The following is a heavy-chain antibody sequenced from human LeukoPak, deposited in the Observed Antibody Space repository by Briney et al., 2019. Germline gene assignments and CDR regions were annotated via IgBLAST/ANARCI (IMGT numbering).Heavy chain of an antibody. CDR1: GGSINSNY. V-gene: IGHV4-59*08. CDR3: VRRDTGWNYFDY. D-gene: IGHD6-19*01. Sequence: SETLSLTCAVSGGSINSNYWGWIRQPPGKGLQWIGDIYYTGKINYNPSLKSRVTITLDTSKDHLSLNLTSVLAADTAIYYCVRRDTGWNYFDYWGQGILVTVSS. CDR2: IYYTGKI. J-gene: IGHJ4*02.